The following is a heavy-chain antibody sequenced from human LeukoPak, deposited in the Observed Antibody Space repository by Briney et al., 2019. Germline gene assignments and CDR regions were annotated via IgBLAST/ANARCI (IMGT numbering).Heavy chain of an antibody. CDR1: GGSISSGDYY. D-gene: IGHD5-24*01. V-gene: IGHV4-30-2*01. CDR3: SREGRWLQLGFDY. J-gene: IGHJ4*02. CDR2: IYHTGTT. Sequence: SQTLSLTCTVSGGSISSGDYYWNWIRQPPGKGLEWIGYIYHTGTTYYTPSLRSRVTISLDRSKNQFSLKLSSVTAADTAVYFCSREGRWLQLGFDYWGRGTLVTVSS.